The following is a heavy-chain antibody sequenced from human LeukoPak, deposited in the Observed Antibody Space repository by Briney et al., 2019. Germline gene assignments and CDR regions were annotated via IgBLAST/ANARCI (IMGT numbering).Heavy chain of an antibody. CDR2: ITGGGST. V-gene: IGHV3-23*01. D-gene: IGHD5-12*01. CDR1: GFTFSSNA. Sequence: GGSLRLSCAASGFTFSSNAMSWVRQAPGKGLEWVSAITGGGSTHYADSVKGRFTISRDNSKNTLYLRMDSLRAEDTALYYCAKLKWLTTGNFDYWGQGTLVTVSS. J-gene: IGHJ4*02. CDR3: AKLKWLTTGNFDY.